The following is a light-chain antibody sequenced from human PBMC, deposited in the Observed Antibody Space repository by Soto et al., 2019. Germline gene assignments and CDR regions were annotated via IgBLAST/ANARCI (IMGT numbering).Light chain of an antibody. CDR2: AAS. Sequence: DNLLTQYPSSLSASVGDRVTITCRASQGIDTSLAWYQQKPGKAPKLLICAASNFQSGVPSRFSGSGSRTHFTLTISSLQPEDFATYCCQQLHGYPITFGQGTRLEIK. J-gene: IGKJ5*01. CDR1: QGIDTS. CDR3: QQLHGYPIT. V-gene: IGKV1-9*01.